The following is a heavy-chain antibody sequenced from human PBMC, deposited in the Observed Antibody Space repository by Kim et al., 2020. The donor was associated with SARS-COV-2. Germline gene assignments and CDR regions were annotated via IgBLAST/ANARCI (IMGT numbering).Heavy chain of an antibody. V-gene: IGHV4-4*07. Sequence: SETLSLTCTVSGVSITTDCWSWIRQAAGRGLERVGRIYFTGITKYNPSLASLVTMSIDTTTSQIYLTLTYVTAADTAGDDFVVCHSDPYFDDVWG. CDR2: IYFTGIT. CDR1: GVSITTDC. D-gene: IGHD2-8*01. CDR3: VVCHSDPYFDDV. J-gene: IGHJ6*02.